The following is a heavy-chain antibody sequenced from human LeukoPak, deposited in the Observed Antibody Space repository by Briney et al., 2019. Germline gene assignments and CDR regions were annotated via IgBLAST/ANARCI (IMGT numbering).Heavy chain of an antibody. CDR2: IKQDGNEK. V-gene: IGHV3-7*01. CDR3: ASRDALGY. Sequence: GGSLRLSCAAPGFTFSDYWMSWVRQAPGKGLEWVANIKQDGNEKNYVDSVRGRFSISRDNTKISVYLQMNNLRDEDTAVYYCASRDALGYWGQGTLVTVSS. D-gene: IGHD6-13*01. CDR1: GFTFSDYW. J-gene: IGHJ4*02.